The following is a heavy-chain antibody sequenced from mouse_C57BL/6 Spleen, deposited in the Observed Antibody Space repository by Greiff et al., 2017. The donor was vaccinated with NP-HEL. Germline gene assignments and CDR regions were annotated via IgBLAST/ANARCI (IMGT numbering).Heavy chain of an antibody. CDR3: ARSGAIYAMDY. Sequence: QVQLQQSGAELARPGASVKLSCKASGYTFTSYGISWVKQRTGQGLEWIGEIYPRRGNTYYNEKFKGKATLTADKSSSKAYIELRSLTSEDSAVYVCARSGAIYAMDYWGQGTSVTVSS. CDR2: IYPRRGNT. V-gene: IGHV1-81*01. D-gene: IGHD6-1*01. J-gene: IGHJ4*01. CDR1: GYTFTSYG.